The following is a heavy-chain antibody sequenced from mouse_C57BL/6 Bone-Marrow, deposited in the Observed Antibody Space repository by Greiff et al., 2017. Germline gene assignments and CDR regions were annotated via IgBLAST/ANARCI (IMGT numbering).Heavy chain of an antibody. CDR3: TGGGAMDY. CDR1: GFNIQDDS. Sequence: EVQLQQSGAELVRPGASVTLSCTASGFNIQDDSMHWVKQRPEQGLEWIGWIDPENGDTEYASKFQGKATITAATSSNTAYLQLSSLTSEDTAVYDCTGGGAMDYWGQGTSVTVSS. J-gene: IGHJ4*01. V-gene: IGHV14-4*01. CDR2: IDPENGDT.